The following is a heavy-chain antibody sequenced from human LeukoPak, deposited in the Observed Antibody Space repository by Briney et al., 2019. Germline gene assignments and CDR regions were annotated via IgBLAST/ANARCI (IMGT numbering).Heavy chain of an antibody. CDR3: ARDYEPQTRGYCFDP. Sequence: ASVKVSCKASGYTFSNYGISWVRQAPGQGLEWMGWSSDYNDGPNYAQKFAGRVIMTMDTSTTTAYMELRSLRSDDTAVYYCARDYEPQTRGYCFDPWGQGTLVIISS. V-gene: IGHV1-18*01. CDR1: GYTFSNYG. D-gene: IGHD3-3*01. J-gene: IGHJ5*02. CDR2: SSDYNDGP.